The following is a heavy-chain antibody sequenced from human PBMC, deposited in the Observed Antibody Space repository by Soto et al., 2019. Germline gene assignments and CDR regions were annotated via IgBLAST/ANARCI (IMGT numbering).Heavy chain of an antibody. J-gene: IGHJ4*02. Sequence: QVQLVQSGAEEKKPGASVKVSCKASGYTLTIYVMHWVRQAPGQSLEWMEWINAGNGKTKYSQKFQFRVTITRDISASTDYMELSSLRTEDTAVYYCARSIVVVTALDYWGQGTLVTVSS. CDR2: INAGNGKT. D-gene: IGHD2-21*02. CDR3: ARSIVVVTALDY. V-gene: IGHV1-3*05. CDR1: GYTLTIYV.